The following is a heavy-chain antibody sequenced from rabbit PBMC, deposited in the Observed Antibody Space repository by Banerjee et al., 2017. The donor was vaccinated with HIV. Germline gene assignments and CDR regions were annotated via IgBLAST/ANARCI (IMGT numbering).Heavy chain of an antibody. D-gene: IGHD8-1*01. J-gene: IGHJ6*01. CDR1: GFDLSSNG. Sequence: QEQLVESGGGLVQPEGSLTLTCKASGFDLSSNGMCWVRQASGKGLEWIGCISTDTINTYYANWAKGRFTISKTSSTTVTLQMTSLTAADTATYFCARRGGSSRIYGLNMWGPGTLVTVS. CDR2: ISTDTINT. V-gene: IGHV1S45*01. CDR3: ARRGGSSRIYGLNM.